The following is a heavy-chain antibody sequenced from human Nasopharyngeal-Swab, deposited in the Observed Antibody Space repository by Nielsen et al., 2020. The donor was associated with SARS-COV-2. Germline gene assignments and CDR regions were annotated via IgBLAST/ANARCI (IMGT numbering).Heavy chain of an antibody. CDR1: GGSISSAGYS. J-gene: IGHJ3*02. CDR3: ARHGGNSVGDAFDI. CDR2: IYHSGST. D-gene: IGHD4-23*01. Sequence: SEPLSLTCAVSGGSISSAGYSWSWIRQPPGKGLEWIGSIYHSGSTYYNPSLKSRVTISVDRSKNQFSLKLSSVTAADTAVYYCARHGGNSVGDAFDIWGQGTMVTVSS. V-gene: IGHV4-30-2*01.